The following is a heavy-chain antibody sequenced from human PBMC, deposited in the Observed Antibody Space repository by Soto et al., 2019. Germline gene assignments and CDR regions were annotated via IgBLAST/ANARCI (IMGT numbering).Heavy chain of an antibody. CDR2: ISGSGGST. CDR1: GFTFSSYA. V-gene: IGHV3-23*01. Sequence: EVQLLESGGGLVQPGGSLRLSCEASGFTFSSYAMSWVRQAPGKGLEWVSAISGSGGSTYYADSVKGRFTISRDNSKNTLYLQRNSLRAEDTAVYYCAKDHGLMAYGDHIDYWGQGTLVTVSS. D-gene: IGHD4-17*01. J-gene: IGHJ4*02. CDR3: AKDHGLMAYGDHIDY.